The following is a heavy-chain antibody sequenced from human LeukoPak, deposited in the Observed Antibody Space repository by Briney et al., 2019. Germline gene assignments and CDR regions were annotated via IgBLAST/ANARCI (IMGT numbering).Heavy chain of an antibody. Sequence: GGSLRLSCAASEFSVGSNYMTWVRQAPGKGLEWVSLIYSGGSTYYADSVKGRFTISRDNSKNTLYLQMNSLRAEDTAIYYCAKVTYGSGTYGAFDLWGQGTLVTVSS. D-gene: IGHD3-10*01. V-gene: IGHV3-53*01. CDR2: IYSGGST. CDR3: AKVTYGSGTYGAFDL. J-gene: IGHJ4*02. CDR1: EFSVGSNY.